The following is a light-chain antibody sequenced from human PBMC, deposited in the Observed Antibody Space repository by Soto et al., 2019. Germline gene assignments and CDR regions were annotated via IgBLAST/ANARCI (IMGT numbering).Light chain of an antibody. CDR3: QRYYYWPGT. J-gene: IGKJ3*01. Sequence: IVMTQSPATLSVSPGERATLSCRASQSVSSNLAWYQQKPGQAPRLLIYGASTRATGIPARFSGSGSGTEFTLTISSLQSEDFVVYYCQRYYYWPGTFGPGTKVDIK. CDR1: QSVSSN. CDR2: GAS. V-gene: IGKV3-15*01.